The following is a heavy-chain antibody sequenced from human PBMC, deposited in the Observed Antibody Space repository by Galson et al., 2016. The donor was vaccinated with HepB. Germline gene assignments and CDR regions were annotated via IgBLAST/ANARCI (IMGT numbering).Heavy chain of an antibody. CDR1: GFTFGKYG. Sequence: SLRLSCAASGFTFGKYGMQWVRQAPGKGLEWVAVIWYDGTKTFHADSVKGRFTISRDNSQNKVHLQMNSLRVEDTAVYYCAREVVGWSSYYQTGSLEYWGQGTRVTVSS. D-gene: IGHD3-3*01. CDR3: AREVVGWSSYYQTGSLEY. CDR2: IWYDGTKT. J-gene: IGHJ4*02. V-gene: IGHV3-33*01.